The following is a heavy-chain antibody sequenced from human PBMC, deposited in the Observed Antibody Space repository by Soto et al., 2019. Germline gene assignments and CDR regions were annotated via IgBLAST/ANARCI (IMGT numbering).Heavy chain of an antibody. D-gene: IGHD4-17*01. CDR2: IYYSGST. Sequence: PSETLSLTCTVFGGSISSPHDYWGWIRQSPGRGLEWIGSIYYSGSTYYNPSLKSRITISVDTSKNQFSLNLTSVTAADTAVYYCARDHPHYGDYDYYYYYGMEVWGQGTTVTVSS. CDR3: ARDHPHYGDYDYYYYYGMEV. CDR1: GGSISSPHDY. J-gene: IGHJ6*02. V-gene: IGHV4-39*02.